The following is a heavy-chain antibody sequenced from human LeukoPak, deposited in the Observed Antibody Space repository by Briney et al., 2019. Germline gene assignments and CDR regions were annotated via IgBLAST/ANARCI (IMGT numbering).Heavy chain of an antibody. D-gene: IGHD6-13*01. Sequence: GGSLRLSCAASGVTFSSYSMNWVRQAPGKGLEWVSYISSSGTTIYYADSVKGRFTISRDNAKNSLYLQMNSLRDEDTAVYYCARVWGLAVAGGEIEYWGQGTLVTVSS. V-gene: IGHV3-48*02. J-gene: IGHJ4*02. CDR3: ARVWGLAVAGGEIEY. CDR1: GVTFSSYS. CDR2: ISSSGTTI.